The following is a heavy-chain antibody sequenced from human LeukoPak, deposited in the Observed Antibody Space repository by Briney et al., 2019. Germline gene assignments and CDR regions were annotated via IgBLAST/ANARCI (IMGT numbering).Heavy chain of an antibody. CDR2: IIPIFGTA. CDR3: ARGGQWLNDAFDI. J-gene: IGHJ3*02. Sequence: SVKVSCKASGGTFSSHTINWVRQAPGQGLEWMGGIIPIFGTANYAQKFQGRVTITADESTSTAYMELSSLRSEDTAVYYCARGGQWLNDAFDIWGQGTMVTVSS. V-gene: IGHV1-69*13. D-gene: IGHD6-19*01. CDR1: GGTFSSHT.